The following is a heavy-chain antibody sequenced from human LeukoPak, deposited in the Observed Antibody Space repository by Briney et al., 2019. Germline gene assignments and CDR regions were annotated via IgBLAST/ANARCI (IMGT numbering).Heavy chain of an antibody. Sequence: GGSLRLSCAGSGFTFSKYWMSWVRQAPGKGLEWVSVIYSGGSTYYADSVKGRFTISRDSAKNSLYLQMNSLRAEDTAVYYCARFRTWGDKAFDYWGQGTLVTVSS. V-gene: IGHV3-66*01. J-gene: IGHJ4*02. CDR2: IYSGGST. CDR1: GFTFSKYW. D-gene: IGHD2-21*02. CDR3: ARFRTWGDKAFDY.